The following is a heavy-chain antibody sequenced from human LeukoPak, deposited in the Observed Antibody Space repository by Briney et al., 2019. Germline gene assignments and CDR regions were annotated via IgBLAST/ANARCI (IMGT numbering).Heavy chain of an antibody. J-gene: IGHJ4*02. CDR1: GFTVSSNY. CDR2: ISSSSSYI. Sequence: GGSLRLSCAASGFTVSSNYMSWVRQAPGKGLEWVSSISSSSSYIYYADSVKGRFTISRDNAKNSLYLQMNSLRAEDTAVYYCARVHDYGDYGDYWGQGTLVTVSS. V-gene: IGHV3-21*01. CDR3: ARVHDYGDYGDY. D-gene: IGHD4-17*01.